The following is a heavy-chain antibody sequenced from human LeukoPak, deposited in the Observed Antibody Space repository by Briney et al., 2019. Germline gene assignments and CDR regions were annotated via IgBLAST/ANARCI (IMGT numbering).Heavy chain of an antibody. CDR2: IYYSGST. CDR1: GASISGYY. D-gene: IGHD5-18*01. CDR3: AREYGYGHWFDP. V-gene: IGHV4-59*01. J-gene: IGHJ5*02. Sequence: SETLSLTCTVSGASISGYYWSWIRQPPGKGLEWIGYIYYSGSTNYNPSLKSRVTMSVDTSKNQFSLKVSSMTAADTAVYHCAREYGYGHWFDPWGQGTLVTVSS.